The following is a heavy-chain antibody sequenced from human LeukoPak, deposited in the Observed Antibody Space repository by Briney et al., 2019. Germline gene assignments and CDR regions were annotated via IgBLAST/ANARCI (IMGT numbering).Heavy chain of an antibody. CDR2: LSHDDNS. D-gene: IGHD1-26*01. V-gene: IGHV4-38-2*02. CDR3: VRGEVGDFDN. CDR1: GYPISRGYY. Sequence: SETLSLTCSVSGYPISRGYYWGWVRPVPGKGLEWIGSLSHDDNSSYQPPSLTSRVTMSVDTSKNQFSLKLRSVTAADTAIYYCVRGEVGDFDNWGQGTLVIVSS. J-gene: IGHJ4*02.